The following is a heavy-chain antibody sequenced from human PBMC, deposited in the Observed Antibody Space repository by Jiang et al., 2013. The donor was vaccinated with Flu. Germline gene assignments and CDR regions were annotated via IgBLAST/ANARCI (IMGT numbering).Heavy chain of an antibody. V-gene: IGHV3-21*01. Sequence: SLRLSCAASGFTFSSYSMNWVRQAPGKGLEWVSSISSSSSYIYYADSVKGRFTISRDNAKNSLYLQMNSLRAEDTAVYYCARGSRDIVVVVAATPDYWGQGTLVTVSS. D-gene: IGHD2-15*01. J-gene: IGHJ4*02. CDR1: GFTFSSYS. CDR2: ISSSSSYI. CDR3: ARGSRDIVVVVAATPDY.